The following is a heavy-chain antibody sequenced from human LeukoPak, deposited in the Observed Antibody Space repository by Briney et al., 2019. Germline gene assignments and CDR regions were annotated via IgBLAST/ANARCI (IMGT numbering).Heavy chain of an antibody. CDR3: ATVAIRAEFHFDH. V-gene: IGHV4-34*01. CDR2: INHNGNT. J-gene: IGHJ4*02. Sequence: KPSETLSLTCGVSGGSFSTFYWKWIRQHPGKGLEWIGEINHNGNTNYNPSLKGRVTLSVDKSKNQFSLKLRSVTAADTALYYCATVAIRAEFHFDHWGQGTPVTVSS. CDR1: GGSFSTFY. D-gene: IGHD3-10*01.